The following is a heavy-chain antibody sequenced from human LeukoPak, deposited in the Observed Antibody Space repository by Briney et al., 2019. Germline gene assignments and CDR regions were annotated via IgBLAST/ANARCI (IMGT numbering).Heavy chain of an antibody. CDR3: AKGAVLMVYAINFDY. CDR1: GFTFSSYA. D-gene: IGHD2-8*01. V-gene: IGHV3-23*01. CDR2: ISGSGGST. Sequence: GGSLRLSCAASGFTFSSYAMSWVRQALGKGLEWVSAISGSGGSTYYADSVKGRFTISRDNSKNTLYLQMNSLRAEDTAVYYCAKGAVLMVYAINFDYWGQGTLVTVSS. J-gene: IGHJ4*02.